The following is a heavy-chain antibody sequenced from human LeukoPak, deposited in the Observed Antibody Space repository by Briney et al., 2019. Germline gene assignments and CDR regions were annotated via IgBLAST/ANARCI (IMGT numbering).Heavy chain of an antibody. CDR1: GFTVSSNY. CDR3: ARDLVVVVAATFYYYGMDV. CDR2: IYSGGST. J-gene: IGHJ6*02. V-gene: IGHV3-53*04. D-gene: IGHD2-15*01. Sequence: GGSLRLSCAASGFTVSSNYMSWVRQAPGKGLEWVSVIYSGGSTYYADSVKGRFTISRHNSKNTLYLQMNSLRAEDTAVYYCARDLVVVVAATFYYYGMDVWGQGTTVTVSS.